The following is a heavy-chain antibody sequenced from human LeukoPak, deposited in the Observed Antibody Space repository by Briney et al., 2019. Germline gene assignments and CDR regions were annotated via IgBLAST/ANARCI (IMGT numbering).Heavy chain of an antibody. J-gene: IGHJ4*02. V-gene: IGHV1-46*01. Sequence: ASVKVSCKASGYIFTSHYMHWVRQAPGQGLEWMGMINSSGGCTSYAQKFQGRVTMTRDTSTSTVYLELSSLRSEDTAVYYCARAYSSSSPFDYWGQGTLVTVSS. D-gene: IGHD6-6*01. CDR1: GYIFTSHY. CDR2: INSSGGCT. CDR3: ARAYSSSSPFDY.